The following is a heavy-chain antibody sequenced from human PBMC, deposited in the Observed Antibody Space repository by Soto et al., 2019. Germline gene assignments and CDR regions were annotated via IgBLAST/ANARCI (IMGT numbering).Heavy chain of an antibody. V-gene: IGHV4-4*02. CDR3: ARVRGSYYSGMDV. J-gene: IGHJ6*02. D-gene: IGHD3-16*01. CDR2: ISHSGST. Sequence: QVQLQESGPGLVKPSGTLSLTCAVSGGSISRSNWWRWVRQPPGKGLEGIGEISHSGSTNYNPTLKSRVTISLDKSNNHFSLKLTSVTAADTAVYYCARVRGSYYSGMDVWGQGTTFIVSS. CDR1: GGSISRSNW.